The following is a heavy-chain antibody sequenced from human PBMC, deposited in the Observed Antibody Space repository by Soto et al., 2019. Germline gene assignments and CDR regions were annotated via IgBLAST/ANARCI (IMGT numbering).Heavy chain of an antibody. Sequence: SETLSLTCTVSGGSISSGDYYWSWIRQPPGKGLEWIGYIYYSGSTYYNPSLKSRVTISVDTSKNQFSLKLSSVTAADTAVYYCARVVVVTAERNYFDYWGQGTLVTVSS. CDR1: GGSISSGDYY. J-gene: IGHJ4*02. V-gene: IGHV4-30-4*01. CDR3: ARVVVVTAERNYFDY. CDR2: IYYSGST. D-gene: IGHD2-21*02.